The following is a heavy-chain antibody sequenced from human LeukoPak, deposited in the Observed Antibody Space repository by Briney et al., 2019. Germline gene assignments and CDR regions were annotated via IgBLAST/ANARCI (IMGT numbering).Heavy chain of an antibody. CDR2: ISGSGGST. CDR1: GFTFSSYA. V-gene: IGHV3-23*01. D-gene: IGHD1-26*01. J-gene: IGHJ4*02. CDR3: AKDPGKWELPAEDYFDY. Sequence: PGGSLRLSCAASGFTFSSYAVSWVRQAPGKGLEWVSAISGSGGSTYYADSVKGRFTISRDNSKNTLYLQMNSLRAEDTAVYYCAKDPGKWELPAEDYFDYWGQGTLVTVSS.